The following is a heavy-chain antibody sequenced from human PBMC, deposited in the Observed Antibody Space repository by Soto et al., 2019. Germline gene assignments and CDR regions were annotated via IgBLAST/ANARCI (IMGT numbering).Heavy chain of an antibody. D-gene: IGHD2-15*01. J-gene: IGHJ5*02. CDR1: GGSISSYY. CDR2: ISYSGST. Sequence: QVQLQESGPGLVKPSETLSLTCTVSGGSISSYYWSWIRQPPGKGLEWIGYISYSGSTNYNPSLKRRVTISVDTSKTHFSLKLSSVTAADTAVYYCARCTGGSCYNWFDPWGQGTLVTVSS. V-gene: IGHV4-59*01. CDR3: ARCTGGSCYNWFDP.